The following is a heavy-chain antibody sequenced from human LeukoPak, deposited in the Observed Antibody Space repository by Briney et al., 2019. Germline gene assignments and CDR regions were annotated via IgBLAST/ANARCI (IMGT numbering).Heavy chain of an antibody. J-gene: IGHJ4*02. D-gene: IGHD3-22*01. V-gene: IGHV1-46*01. CDR3: ARERRYYYDSSGYSHFDY. CDR2: INPSGGST. Sequence: ASVKVSCKASGYTFTSYYMHWVRQAPGQGLEWMGIINPSGGSTSYAQKFQGRVTMTRDMSTSTVYMELSSLRSEDTAVYYCARERRYYYDSSGYSHFDYWGQGTLVTVSS. CDR1: GYTFTSYY.